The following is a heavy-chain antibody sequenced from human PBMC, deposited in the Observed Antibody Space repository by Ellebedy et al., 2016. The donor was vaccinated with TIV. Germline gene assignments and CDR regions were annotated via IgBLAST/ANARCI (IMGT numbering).Heavy chain of an antibody. CDR1: GGSISSTDYY. J-gene: IGHJ4*02. V-gene: IGHV4-39*02. Sequence: GSLRLSCSVSGGSISSTDYYWGWIRQPPGKGLEWIGTSYHSGSTFSNPSLKTRVTIYVDTSKNKFSLKVRTVTAADTAVYYCARGEPLGDYYDTDGHPLYATPIDYWGQGTLVTVSS. CDR3: ARGEPLGDYYDTDGHPLYATPIDY. D-gene: IGHD3-22*01. CDR2: SYHSGST.